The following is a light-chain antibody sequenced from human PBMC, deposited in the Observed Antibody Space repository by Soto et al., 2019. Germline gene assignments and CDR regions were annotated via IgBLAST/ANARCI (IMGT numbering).Light chain of an antibody. V-gene: IGLV3-21*01. CDR1: NIGSKN. CDR3: QVWESSSDHPVV. J-gene: IGLJ2*01. Sequence: SYELTQPPSVSVAPGKTARITCGGNNIGSKNVHWYQQRPGQAPVLVTSNDSDRPSGIPERFSGSNSGNTATLTISRVEAGDEADYYCQVWESSSDHPVVFGGGTKLTVL. CDR2: NDS.